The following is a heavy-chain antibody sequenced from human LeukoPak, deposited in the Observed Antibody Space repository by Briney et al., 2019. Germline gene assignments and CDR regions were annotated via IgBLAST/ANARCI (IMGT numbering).Heavy chain of an antibody. Sequence: GGSLRLSCAASGFTSSRYTMHWVRQAPGKGLEWVAVISYDGSNKYYADSVKGRFTISRDNSRNTLYLQMNSLRAEDTAVYYCARDAEDIVVVPGASSTSLYYYYYMDVWGKGTTVTVSS. CDR3: ARDAEDIVVVPGASSTSLYYYYYMDV. V-gene: IGHV3-30-3*01. J-gene: IGHJ6*03. CDR1: GFTSSRYT. CDR2: ISYDGSNK. D-gene: IGHD2-2*01.